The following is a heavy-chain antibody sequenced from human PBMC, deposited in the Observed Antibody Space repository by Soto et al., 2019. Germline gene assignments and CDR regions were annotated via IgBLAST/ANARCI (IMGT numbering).Heavy chain of an antibody. CDR3: AWRQVVRGVDL. Sequence: QMQLQESGPGLVKPSETLSLTCTVSGGSISSSSYYWGWIRQPPGKGLEWIGSIYYSGSTYYNPSLKSRVTISVDTSKNQFSLKLSSVTAADTAVYYCAWRQVVRGVDLWGRGTLVTVSS. J-gene: IGHJ2*01. CDR2: IYYSGST. V-gene: IGHV4-39*01. D-gene: IGHD3-10*01. CDR1: GGSISSSSYY.